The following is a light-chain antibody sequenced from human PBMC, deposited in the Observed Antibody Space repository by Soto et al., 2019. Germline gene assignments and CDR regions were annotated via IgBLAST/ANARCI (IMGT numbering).Light chain of an antibody. V-gene: IGKV3-20*01. Sequence: ELVLSHSPGTLSLSPGERATLSCSASQSVSSSYLAWYQQKPGQAPRIIIFGASGRATGIPDRFSGSGSGTDFTLTISRLEPEDFAVYYCQQYGSLSWTFGQGTKVDIK. CDR1: QSVSSSY. CDR3: QQYGSLSWT. J-gene: IGKJ1*01. CDR2: GAS.